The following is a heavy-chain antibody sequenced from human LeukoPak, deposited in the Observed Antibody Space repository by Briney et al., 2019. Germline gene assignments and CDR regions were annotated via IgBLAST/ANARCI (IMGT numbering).Heavy chain of an antibody. J-gene: IGHJ1*01. V-gene: IGHV3-66*01. D-gene: IGHD2-15*01. CDR1: GVTVSSSY. CDR3: ARDRGSGVVDFQL. CDR2: IYSGGST. Sequence: GGSLRLSCAASGVTVSSSYMSWVRQAPGMGLQWVSVIYSGGSTYYADSVKGRFTISRDNSKNTLYLQMNSLRAEDTAVYYCARDRGSGVVDFQLWGQSTLVTVSS.